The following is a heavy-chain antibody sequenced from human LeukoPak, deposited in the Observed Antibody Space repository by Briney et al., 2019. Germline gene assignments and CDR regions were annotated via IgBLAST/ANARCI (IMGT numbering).Heavy chain of an antibody. V-gene: IGHV4-34*01. J-gene: IGHJ3*02. CDR3: AKDQSETYWKAFDI. CDR1: GGSFSGYD. Sequence: SETLSLTCGVNGGSFSGYDWSWVRQPPGKGLEWIGEINDGGDTNYNPSLKSRVTMSVDTSKNQFSLTVTSVTAEDTAVYYCAKDQSETYWKAFDIWGQGTTVTVSS. D-gene: IGHD1-26*01. CDR2: INDGGDT.